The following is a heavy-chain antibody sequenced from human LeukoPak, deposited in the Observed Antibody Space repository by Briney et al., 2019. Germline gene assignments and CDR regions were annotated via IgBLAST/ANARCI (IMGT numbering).Heavy chain of an antibody. D-gene: IGHD1-1*01. CDR1: GLTFSRFA. Sequence: RGSLRLSCAASGLTFSRFAMSWVRQAPGKGLEWVSTISDSGDTTYYADSVKGRFTISRDNLKNTLYVQMNSLRVEDTAVYYCAKGHSAHGTGFDYWGQGTLVIVSS. CDR2: ISDSGDTT. V-gene: IGHV3-23*01. CDR3: AKGHSAHGTGFDY. J-gene: IGHJ4*02.